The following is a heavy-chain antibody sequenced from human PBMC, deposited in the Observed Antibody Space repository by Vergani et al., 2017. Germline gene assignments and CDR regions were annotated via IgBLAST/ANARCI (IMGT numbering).Heavy chain of an antibody. CDR2: ISYDGSNK. CDR3: AKDGSRWVEWTRYYYYYMDV. CDR1: GFTFSSYG. Sequence: QVQLVESGGGVVQPGRSLRLSCAASGFTFSSYGMHWVRQAPGKGLEWVAVISYDGSNKYYADSVKGRFTISRDNSKNTLYLQMSSLRAEDTAVYYCAKDGSRWVEWTRYYYYYMDVWGKGTTVTVSS. J-gene: IGHJ6*03. D-gene: IGHD3-3*01. V-gene: IGHV3-30*18.